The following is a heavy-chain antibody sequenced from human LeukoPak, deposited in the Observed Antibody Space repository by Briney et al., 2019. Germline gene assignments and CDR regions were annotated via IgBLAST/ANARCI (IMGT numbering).Heavy chain of an antibody. CDR3: ARGGKWELPRY. D-gene: IGHD1-26*01. V-gene: IGHV4-34*01. J-gene: IGHJ4*02. CDR1: GGSFSGYY. Sequence: PSETLSLTCAVYGGSFSGYYWSWIRQPPGKGLEWIGEINHSGSTNYNPSLKSRVTISVDTSKNQFSLKLSSVTAADTAVYYCARGGKWELPRYWGQGTLVTVSS. CDR2: INHSGST.